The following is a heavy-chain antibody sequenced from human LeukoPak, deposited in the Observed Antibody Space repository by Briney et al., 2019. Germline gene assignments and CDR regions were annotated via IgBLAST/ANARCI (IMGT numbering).Heavy chain of an antibody. D-gene: IGHD3-3*01. CDR1: GYTFTSYY. J-gene: IGHJ4*02. V-gene: IGHV1-46*01. Sequence: ASVKVSCKASGYTFTSYYMHWVRQAPGQGLEWMGIINPSGGSTSYAQKFQGRVTMTRDTSTSTVYMELSSLRSEDTAVYYCARGRDFWSGYPRRYFDYWGQGTLVTVSS. CDR2: INPSGGST. CDR3: ARGRDFWSGYPRRYFDY.